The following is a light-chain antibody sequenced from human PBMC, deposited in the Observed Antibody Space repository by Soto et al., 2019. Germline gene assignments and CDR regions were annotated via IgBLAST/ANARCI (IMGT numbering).Light chain of an antibody. J-gene: IGKJ1*01. Sequence: EIVLTRSPDTLSLSPGARAPLSCRASQSVSSSYLAWYQHKPGQAPRLLIYGASSRATGIPDRFSGSGSGTDFTLTISRLEPEDFAVYYCQQYGNSRTFGQGTKVDIK. V-gene: IGKV3-20*01. CDR1: QSVSSSY. CDR3: QQYGNSRT. CDR2: GAS.